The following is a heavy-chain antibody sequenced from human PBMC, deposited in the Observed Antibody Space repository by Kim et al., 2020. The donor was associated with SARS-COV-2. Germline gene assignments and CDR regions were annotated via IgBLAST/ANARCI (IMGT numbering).Heavy chain of an antibody. Sequence: SETLSLTCAVDGGSFSGYYWSWIRQPPGKGMEWIGEINHSGSTNYNPSLKSRVTIPVDTSKNQFSLKLSSVPAADTAVYYCARGPTTVTTVPFDYWGQGT. J-gene: IGHJ4*02. CDR2: INHSGST. CDR3: ARGPTTVTTVPFDY. D-gene: IGHD4-17*01. V-gene: IGHV4-34*01. CDR1: GGSFSGYY.